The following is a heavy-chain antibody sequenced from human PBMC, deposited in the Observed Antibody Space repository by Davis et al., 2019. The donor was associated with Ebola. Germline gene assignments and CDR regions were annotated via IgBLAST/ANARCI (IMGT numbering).Heavy chain of an antibody. CDR2: IYSGGST. D-gene: IGHD5-24*01. J-gene: IGHJ4*02. Sequence: GESLKISCAASGFTVSSNYMSWVRQAPGKGLEWVSVIYSGGSTYYADSVKGRFTISRDNSKNTLYLQMNSLRAEDTAVYYCAKAMRGMATICDYWGQGTLVTVSS. CDR1: GFTVSSNY. CDR3: AKAMRGMATICDY. V-gene: IGHV3-53*01.